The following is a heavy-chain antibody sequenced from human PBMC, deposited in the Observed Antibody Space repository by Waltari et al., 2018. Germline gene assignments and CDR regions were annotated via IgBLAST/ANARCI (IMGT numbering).Heavy chain of an antibody. CDR1: GYTFTGYY. V-gene: IGHV1-2*02. CDR2: INPNSGGT. D-gene: IGHD5-12*01. J-gene: IGHJ6*02. Sequence: QVQLVQSGAEVKKPGASVKVSCKASGYTFTGYYMHWVRQAPGQGLEWMGWINPNSGGTNYAQKFQGRVTMTRDTSISTAYMELSRLRSDDTAVYYCAREGPSGYSGYDRGYYYYGMDVWGQGTTVTVSS. CDR3: AREGPSGYSGYDRGYYYYGMDV.